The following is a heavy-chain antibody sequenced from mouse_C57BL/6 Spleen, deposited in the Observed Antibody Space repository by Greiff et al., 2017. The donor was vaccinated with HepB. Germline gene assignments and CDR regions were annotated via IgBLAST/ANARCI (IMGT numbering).Heavy chain of an antibody. CDR1: GFTFSDYY. CDR3: ARIGLDYYGSSFAMDY. V-gene: IGHV5-16*01. J-gene: IGHJ4*01. Sequence: EVHLVESEGGLVQPGSSMKLSCTASGFTFSDYYMAWVRQVPEKGLEWVANINYDGSSTYYLDSLKSRFIISRDNAKNILYLQMSSLKSEDTATYYCARIGLDYYGSSFAMDYWGQGTSVTVSS. D-gene: IGHD1-1*01. CDR2: INYDGSST.